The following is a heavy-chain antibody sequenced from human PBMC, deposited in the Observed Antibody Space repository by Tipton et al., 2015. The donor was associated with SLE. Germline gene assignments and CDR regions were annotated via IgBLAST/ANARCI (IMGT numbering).Heavy chain of an antibody. CDR1: GGSIPNYY. V-gene: IGHV4-4*07. CDR2: ICCGGRA. CDR3: VVCSPSSCSYFDY. D-gene: IGHD2-2*01. J-gene: IGHJ4*02. Sequence: TLSLTCTVSGGSIPNYYWGWVRQPAGKGLEWVGRICCGGRATYNPSLDSRVGLSVDTSKDQFSLKLSSVTAADTAVYYCVVCSPSSCSYFDYWGQGRLVTVSS.